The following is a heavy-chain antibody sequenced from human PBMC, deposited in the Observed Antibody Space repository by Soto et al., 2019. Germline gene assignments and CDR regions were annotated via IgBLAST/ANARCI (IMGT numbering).Heavy chain of an antibody. CDR1: GFSLNNARVG. CDR2: ILSNDGK. CDR3: ARMLAVNYYYYYMDV. V-gene: IGHV2-26*01. Sequence: QVTLKASGPVLVRPTETLTLTCTVSGFSLNNARVGVSWIRQPPVKALEWLAHILSNDGKSYSTSLKTRLSISKDTSKSQVVLTMTNMDPVDTATYYCARMLAVNYYYYYMDVWGKGTTVTVSS. J-gene: IGHJ6*03. D-gene: IGHD3-10*01.